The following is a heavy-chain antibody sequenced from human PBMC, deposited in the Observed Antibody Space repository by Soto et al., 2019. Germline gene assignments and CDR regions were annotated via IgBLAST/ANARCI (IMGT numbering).Heavy chain of an antibody. Sequence: QVQLVQSGAEVKKPGASVKVSCKSSGYTFTMSGISWVRQAPGQGLEWMGWISGYNGNTNYEQKFQDRVTMTPDTSTNTAYMELRSLRSDDTAVYYCAREGPRPYYYYGMDVWGQGTTVTVSS. V-gene: IGHV1-18*01. CDR2: ISGYNGNT. J-gene: IGHJ6*02. CDR1: GYTFTMSG. CDR3: AREGPRPYYYYGMDV.